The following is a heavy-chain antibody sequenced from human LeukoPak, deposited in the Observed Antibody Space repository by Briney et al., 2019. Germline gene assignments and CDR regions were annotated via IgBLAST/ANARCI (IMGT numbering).Heavy chain of an antibody. D-gene: IGHD3-22*01. Sequence: GGSLRLSCAASGFTFTSYGMHWVRQAPGKGLEWVAFIWYDGTNKYYADSVKGRFTISRDNSNNILYLQMDSLRAEDTAVYYCATQFRPAYYYDSRAYWGYFDFWGRGTMVTVPS. CDR3: ATQFRPAYYYDSRAYWGYFDF. V-gene: IGHV3-30*02. J-gene: IGHJ4*02. CDR1: GFTFTSYG. CDR2: IWYDGTNK.